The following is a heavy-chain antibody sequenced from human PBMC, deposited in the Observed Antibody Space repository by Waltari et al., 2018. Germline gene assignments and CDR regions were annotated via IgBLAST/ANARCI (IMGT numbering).Heavy chain of an antibody. CDR3: VRGLQYSFDM. J-gene: IGHJ3*02. Sequence: EVQLVESGGGLVQPGGSLRLSCAASRFTFSRYSMNWVRQAPGKGLEWVSYITSSSSTIDYADSVKVRFTISRDNAKNSLYLRMNSLRAEDTAVYYCVRGLQYSFDMWGQGTMVTVSS. V-gene: IGHV3-48*04. CDR2: ITSSSSTI. D-gene: IGHD4-4*01. CDR1: RFTFSRYS.